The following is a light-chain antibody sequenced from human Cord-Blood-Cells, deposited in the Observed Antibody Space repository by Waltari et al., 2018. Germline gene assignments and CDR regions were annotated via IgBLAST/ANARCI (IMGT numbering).Light chain of an antibody. CDR3: QQSYSTPPLT. V-gene: IGKV1-39*01. CDR2: AAS. Sequence: DIQMTQSPSSLSASVGDRVTITCRASQSIISYLNCYQQKPGKAPKLLIYAASSLQSGVPSRFSGSGSGTDFTLTISSLQPEDFATYYCQQSYSTPPLTFGGGTKVEIK. CDR1: QSIISY. J-gene: IGKJ4*01.